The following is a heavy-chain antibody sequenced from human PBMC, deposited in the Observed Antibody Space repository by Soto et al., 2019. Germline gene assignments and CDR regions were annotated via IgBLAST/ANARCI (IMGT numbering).Heavy chain of an antibody. CDR2: IYYSGRT. Sequence: QVQLQESGPGLVKPSQTLSLTCTVSGGSIRSGDYYWSWIRQPPGTGLEWIGYIYYSGRTYYHPSPKSRVTLAVETATNQFSLQLSAVTAAETAVDLCARVGRAGYDAFDIWGQGTMVPVSS. D-gene: IGHD5-12*01. J-gene: IGHJ3*02. V-gene: IGHV4-30-4*01. CDR3: ARVGRAGYDAFDI. CDR1: GGSIRSGDYY.